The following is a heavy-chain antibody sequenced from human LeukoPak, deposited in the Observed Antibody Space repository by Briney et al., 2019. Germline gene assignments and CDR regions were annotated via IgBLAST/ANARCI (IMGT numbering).Heavy chain of an antibody. Sequence: SETLSLTCTASGGSISGYSRNWIRQPPGKGLEWIGYIYNSGSTNYTPSLKSRFTISVDTSKNQFSLTLSSVTAADTAVYYCARDPSDYAYYYYGMDVWGKGTTVTVSS. CDR1: GGSISGYS. CDR3: ARDPSDYAYYYYGMDV. J-gene: IGHJ6*04. D-gene: IGHD4-17*01. CDR2: IYNSGST. V-gene: IGHV4-59*01.